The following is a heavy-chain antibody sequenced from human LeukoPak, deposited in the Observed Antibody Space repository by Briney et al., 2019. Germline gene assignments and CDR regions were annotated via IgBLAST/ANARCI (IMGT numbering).Heavy chain of an antibody. V-gene: IGHV3-30*18. CDR3: AKGGDDILTPFDY. J-gene: IGHJ4*02. D-gene: IGHD3-9*01. CDR1: GFTFSSYG. Sequence: GGSLRLSCAASGFTFSSYGMHWVRQAPGKGLEWVAVISYGGSDKYYADSVKGRFTISRDNSKNTLYLQMNSLRLEDTAVYYCAKGGDDILTPFDYWGQGTLVTVST. CDR2: ISYGGSDK.